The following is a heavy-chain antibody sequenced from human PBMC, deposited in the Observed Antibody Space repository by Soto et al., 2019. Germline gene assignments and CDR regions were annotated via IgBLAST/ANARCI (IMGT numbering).Heavy chain of an antibody. V-gene: IGHV4-59*01. J-gene: IGHJ4*01. CDR2: IFHSGNA. CDR1: GCSMSNVY. CDR3: ARAHAPTLPFDY. Sequence: SETLSLPCPVSGCSMSNVYWGWIRQPPGKRLEWIGFIFHSGNAKYNPSLKSRVTISIDTSKSQFSLSLDSVTAADTAVYFCARAHAPTLPFDYWGLGTLVTVSS. D-gene: IGHD2-2*01.